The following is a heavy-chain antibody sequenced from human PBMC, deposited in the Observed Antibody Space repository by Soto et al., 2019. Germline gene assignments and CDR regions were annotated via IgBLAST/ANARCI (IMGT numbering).Heavy chain of an antibody. CDR2: IIPILGIA. V-gene: IGHV1-69*08. CDR3: ARESDTAMATGYDY. D-gene: IGHD5-18*01. Sequence: VQLVQSGAEVKKPGSSVKVSCKASGGTFSSYTISWVRQAPGQGHEWMGRIIPILGIANYAQKFQGRVTITADKSTSTAYMELSSLRSEDTAVYYCARESDTAMATGYDYWGQGTLVTVSS. J-gene: IGHJ4*02. CDR1: GGTFSSYT.